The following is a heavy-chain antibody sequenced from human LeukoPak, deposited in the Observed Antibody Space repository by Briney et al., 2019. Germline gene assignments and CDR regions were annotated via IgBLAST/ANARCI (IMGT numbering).Heavy chain of an antibody. CDR3: ARDKSYLDAFDI. D-gene: IGHD3-16*02. CDR2: IYHSGST. CDR1: GGSISSGGYS. Sequence: SETLSLTCAVSGGSISSGGYSWSWIRQPPGKGLEWIGYIYHSGSTYYNPSLKSRVTISVDRSKNQFSLKLSSVTAADTAVYYCARDKSYLDAFDIWGQGTMVTISS. V-gene: IGHV4-30-2*01. J-gene: IGHJ3*02.